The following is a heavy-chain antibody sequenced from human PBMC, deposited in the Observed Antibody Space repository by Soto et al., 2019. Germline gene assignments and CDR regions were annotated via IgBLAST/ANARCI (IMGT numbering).Heavy chain of an antibody. Sequence: QVQLVESGGGVVQPGRSLRLSCAASGFTFSSYGMHWVRQAPGKGLEWVAVISYDGSNKYYADSVKGRFTISRDNSKNTLYLKMNSLRAEDKAVYYCAKVRAVAVAGTNYYYGMDVWGQGTTVTVSS. V-gene: IGHV3-30*18. J-gene: IGHJ6*02. CDR3: AKVRAVAVAGTNYYYGMDV. D-gene: IGHD6-19*01. CDR1: GFTFSSYG. CDR2: ISYDGSNK.